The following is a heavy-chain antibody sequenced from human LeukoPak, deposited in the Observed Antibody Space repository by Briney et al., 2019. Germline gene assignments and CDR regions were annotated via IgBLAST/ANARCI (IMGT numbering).Heavy chain of an antibody. CDR3: ARIDSSGYQTLNFDY. CDR2: ISAYNGNT. Sequence: ASVKVSCKASGYTFTSYGISWVRQAPGQGLEWMGWISAYNGNTNYAQKLQGRVTMTTDTSTSTAYMEPRSLRSDDTAVYYCARIDSSGYQTLNFDYWGQGTLVTVSS. D-gene: IGHD3-22*01. J-gene: IGHJ4*02. V-gene: IGHV1-18*01. CDR1: GYTFTSYG.